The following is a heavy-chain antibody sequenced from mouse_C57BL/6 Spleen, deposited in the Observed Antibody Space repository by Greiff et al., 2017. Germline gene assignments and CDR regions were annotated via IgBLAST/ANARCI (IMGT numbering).Heavy chain of an antibody. Sequence: VQLQQSGTVLARPGASVKMSCKTSGYTFTSYWMHWVNQRPGQGLEWIGAIYPGNSDTSYNQKFKGKAKLTAVTSASTAYMELSSLTNEDSAVYYCTRSNYYGSPAWFAYWGQGTLVTVSA. D-gene: IGHD1-1*01. J-gene: IGHJ3*01. CDR2: IYPGNSDT. CDR1: GYTFTSYW. CDR3: TRSNYYGSPAWFAY. V-gene: IGHV1-5*01.